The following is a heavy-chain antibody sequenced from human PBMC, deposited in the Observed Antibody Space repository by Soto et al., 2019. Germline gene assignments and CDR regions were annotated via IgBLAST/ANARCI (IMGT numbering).Heavy chain of an antibody. CDR1: GYTFTSYA. V-gene: IGHV1-3*01. D-gene: IGHD6-13*01. Sequence: ASVKVSCKASGYTFTSYAMHWVRQAPGQRLEWMGWINAGNGNTKYSQKFQGRVTITRDTSASTAYMELSSLRSEDTAVYYCVRGIAAAELSEYFQHSGQGTLVTVSS. CDR3: VRGIAAAELSEYFQH. J-gene: IGHJ1*01. CDR2: INAGNGNT.